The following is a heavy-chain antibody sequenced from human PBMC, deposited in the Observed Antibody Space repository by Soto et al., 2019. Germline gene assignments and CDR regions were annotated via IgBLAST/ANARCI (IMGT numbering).Heavy chain of an antibody. CDR2: ISSNGGST. CDR1: GFTFSSYA. CDR3: VKGAAQFWSGYYFDY. Sequence: EVQLVESGGGLVQPGGSLRLSCSASGFTFSSYAMHWVRQAPGKGLEYVSAISSNGGSTYYADSVKGRFTISRDNSKNTLYLQMSSLRAEDTAVYYCVKGAAQFWSGYYFDYWGQGTLVTVSS. J-gene: IGHJ4*02. V-gene: IGHV3-64D*06. D-gene: IGHD3-3*01.